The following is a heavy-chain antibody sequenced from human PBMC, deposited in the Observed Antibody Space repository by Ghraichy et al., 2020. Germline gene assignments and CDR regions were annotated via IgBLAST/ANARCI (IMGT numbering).Heavy chain of an antibody. CDR3: VRELSGEEE. Sequence: GGSLRLSCAASGFTVSANYINWVRQAPGKGLEWVSITYSDGSTYYADSVKGRFTISRDNSKNTLYLNMNSLSDEDTAVYYGVRELSGEEEWGQGTLVTVSS. V-gene: IGHV3-53*01. CDR1: GFTVSANY. D-gene: IGHD7-27*01. J-gene: IGHJ4*02. CDR2: TYSDGST.